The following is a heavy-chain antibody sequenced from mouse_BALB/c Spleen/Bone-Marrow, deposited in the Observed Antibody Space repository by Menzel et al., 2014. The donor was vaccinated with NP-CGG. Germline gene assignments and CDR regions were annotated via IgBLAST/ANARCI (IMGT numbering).Heavy chain of an antibody. D-gene: IGHD1-1*01. CDR3: ARVYGWYFDV. CDR1: GFTFSSYG. V-gene: IGHV5-6-3*01. CDR2: INNNGGST. J-gene: IGHJ1*01. Sequence: DVKLVESGGGLVQPGGSLKLSCVASGFTFSSYGMSWVRQTPDKRLELVATINNNGGSTYYPGSVKGQFTISRDNAKNALSLQMSSLKSEDTAMYYCARVYGWYFDVWGAGTTVTVSS.